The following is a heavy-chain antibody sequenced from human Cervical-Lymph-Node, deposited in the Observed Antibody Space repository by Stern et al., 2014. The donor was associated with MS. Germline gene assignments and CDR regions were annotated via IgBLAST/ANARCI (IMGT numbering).Heavy chain of an antibody. J-gene: IGHJ6*02. Sequence: QVQLVESGGGVVQPGRSLRLSCAASGFSFSDYAMHWVRQAPGKGLEWVAVISYDGSNKEYADSVKCRFTISRDNSKNTLYLQMNSLRAEDTAVYYCAREDCSGDSCRGMDIWGQGTTVTVSS. CDR3: AREDCSGDSCRGMDI. CDR1: GFSFSDYA. D-gene: IGHD2-15*01. CDR2: ISYDGSNK. V-gene: IGHV3-30-3*01.